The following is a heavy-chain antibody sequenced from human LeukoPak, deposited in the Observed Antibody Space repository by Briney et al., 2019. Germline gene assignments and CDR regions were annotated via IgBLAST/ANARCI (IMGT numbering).Heavy chain of an antibody. J-gene: IGHJ4*02. D-gene: IGHD3-10*01. Sequence: GASLKISCKGSGYTFTTYWIAWVRQLPGKGLEWMGIIYPGDSDTRYSPSFQGQVTISADKSISTAYLQWSSLRSSDTAMYYCARRAGINHFDYWGQGSLVTVSS. CDR2: IYPGDSDT. CDR1: GYTFTTYW. CDR3: ARRAGINHFDY. V-gene: IGHV5-51*01.